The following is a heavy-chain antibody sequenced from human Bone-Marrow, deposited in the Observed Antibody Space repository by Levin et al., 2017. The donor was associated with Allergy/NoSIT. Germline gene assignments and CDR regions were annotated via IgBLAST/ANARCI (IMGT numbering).Heavy chain of an antibody. CDR2: MNPNSGNT. CDR3: ARRDCSGGSCYQISY. Sequence: ASVKVSCKASGYTFTSYDINWVRQATGQGPEWMGWMNPNSGNTGYAQKFQGRVTMTRNTSISTAYMELSSLTSEDTAVYYCARRDCSGGSCYQISYWGQGTLVTVSS. V-gene: IGHV1-8*01. J-gene: IGHJ4*02. CDR1: GYTFTSYD. D-gene: IGHD2-15*01.